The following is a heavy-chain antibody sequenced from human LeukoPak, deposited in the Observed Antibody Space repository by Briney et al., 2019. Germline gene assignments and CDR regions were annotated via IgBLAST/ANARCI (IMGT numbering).Heavy chain of an antibody. CDR2: MNPNSGNT. CDR3: ARRRSGYYAFDI. J-gene: IGHJ3*02. V-gene: IGHV1-8*01. D-gene: IGHD5-12*01. CDR1: GYAFTSYD. Sequence: ASVKVSCKASGYAFTSYDINWVRQATGQGLEWMGWMNPNSGNTGYAQKFQGRVTMTRNTSISTAYMELSSLRSEDTAVYYCARRRSGYYAFDIWGQGTMVTVSS.